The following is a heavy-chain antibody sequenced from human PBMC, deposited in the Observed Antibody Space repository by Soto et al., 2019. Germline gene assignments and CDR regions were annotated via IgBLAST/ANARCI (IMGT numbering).Heavy chain of an antibody. CDR2: IYYSGST. CDR3: ARGLGIVVVPAANPGSFDY. Sequence: SETLSLTCTVSGGSISSGGYYWSWIRQHPGKGLEWIGYIYYSGSTYYNPSLKSRVTISVDTSKNQFSLKLSSVTAADTAVYYCARGLGIVVVPAANPGSFDYWGQGTLVTVSS. CDR1: GGSISSGGYY. V-gene: IGHV4-31*03. J-gene: IGHJ4*02. D-gene: IGHD2-2*03.